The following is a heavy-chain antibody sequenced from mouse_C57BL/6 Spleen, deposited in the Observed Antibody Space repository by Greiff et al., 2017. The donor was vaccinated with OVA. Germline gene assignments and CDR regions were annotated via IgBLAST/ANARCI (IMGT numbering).Heavy chain of an antibody. J-gene: IGHJ4*01. CDR2: LWRGGST. V-gene: IGHV2-2*01. CDR3: ASSDDGYLYYYARDY. D-gene: IGHD2-3*01. Sequence: QVQLKASGPGLVQPSQRLSITCTVSGFSLPSYGVHWVRQSPGKGLEWLGVLWRGGSTDYNAAFISRLSISKDNSKSQVFFKMNSLQADDTAIYYCASSDDGYLYYYARDYWGQGTAVTVSS. CDR1: GFSLPSYG.